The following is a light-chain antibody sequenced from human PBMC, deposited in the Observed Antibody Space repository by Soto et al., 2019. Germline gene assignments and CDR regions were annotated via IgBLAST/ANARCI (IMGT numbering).Light chain of an antibody. Sequence: QSVLTQPPSASGSPGQSVTISCTGTSSDVGGYNYVSWYQQYPGKAPKLMIYEVSKRPLGVPDRFSGSKSGNTASLTVSGLQAEDEADYYCSSYAGSNKSVFGTGTKVTVL. CDR2: EVS. CDR1: SSDVGGYNY. V-gene: IGLV2-8*01. CDR3: SSYAGSNKSV. J-gene: IGLJ1*01.